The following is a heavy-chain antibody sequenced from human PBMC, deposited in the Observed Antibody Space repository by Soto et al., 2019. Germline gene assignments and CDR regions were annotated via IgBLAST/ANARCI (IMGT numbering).Heavy chain of an antibody. D-gene: IGHD2-8*01. CDR3: ARDGYCTNGVCYGYYYGMDV. Sequence: GSLRLSCAASGFTFSSYSMNWVRQAPGKGLEWVSSISSSSSYIYYADSVKGRFTNSRDNAKNSLYLQMNSLRAEDTAVYYCARDGYCTNGVCYGYYYGMDVWGQGTTVTVSS. V-gene: IGHV3-21*01. CDR1: GFTFSSYS. J-gene: IGHJ6*02. CDR2: ISSSSSYI.